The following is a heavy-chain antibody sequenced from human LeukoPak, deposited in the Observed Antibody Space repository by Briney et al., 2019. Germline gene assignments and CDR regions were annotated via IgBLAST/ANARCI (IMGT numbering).Heavy chain of an antibody. J-gene: IGHJ6*03. Sequence: SETLSLTCTVSGGSISSSSYYWSWIRQPPGKGLEWIGYIYYSGSTNYNPSLKSRVTISVDTSKNQFSLKLSSVTAADTAVYYCARDRWFGPPYYYYYMDVWGKGTTVTISS. D-gene: IGHD3-10*01. CDR3: ARDRWFGPPYYYYYMDV. V-gene: IGHV4-61*01. CDR1: GGSISSSSYY. CDR2: IYYSGST.